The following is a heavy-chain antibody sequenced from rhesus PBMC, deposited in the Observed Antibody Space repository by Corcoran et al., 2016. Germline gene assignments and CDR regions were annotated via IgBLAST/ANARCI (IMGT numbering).Heavy chain of an antibody. V-gene: IGHV4-122*02. CDR1: GYSISSGYY. D-gene: IGHD3-28*01. J-gene: IGHJ4*01. CDR3: ARYGSGYYVDY. Sequence: QVQLQESGPGLGKPSETLSLTCAVSGYSISSGYYWSWIRQPPGKGLEWIGVITYSGSTSYNPSLKSRVTISRDTSKNQFSLKLSSVTAADTAVYYCARYGSGYYVDYWGQGVLVTVSS. CDR2: ITYSGST.